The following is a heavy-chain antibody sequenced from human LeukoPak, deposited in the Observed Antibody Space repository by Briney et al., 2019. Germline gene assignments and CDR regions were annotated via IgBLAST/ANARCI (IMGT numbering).Heavy chain of an antibody. CDR2: IYYSGST. J-gene: IGHJ4*02. CDR1: GGSISSYY. V-gene: IGHV4-59*01. D-gene: IGHD5-12*01. CDR3: AREAPPALSGYGLAGLFDY. Sequence: SETLSLTCTVSGGSISSYYWSWIRQPPGKGLEWIGYIYYSGSTNYNPSLKSRVTISVDTSKNQFSLKLSSVTAADTTVYYCAREAPPALSGYGLAGLFDYWGQGTLVTVSS.